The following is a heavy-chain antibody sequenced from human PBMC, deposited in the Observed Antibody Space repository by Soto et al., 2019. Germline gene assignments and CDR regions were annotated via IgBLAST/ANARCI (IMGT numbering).Heavy chain of an antibody. J-gene: IGHJ4*02. D-gene: IGHD1-1*01. V-gene: IGHV3-74*01. CDR1: GFTLGNYW. CDR2: INDYGTTI. Sequence: PGGSLRLSCAASGFTLGNYWMHWVRQAPGKGLVWVSRINDYGTTINYAESVEGRFITSRDDAKSEVYLQMNNLRAEDSAVYYCARGGLEPFDYWGQGALVTVYS. CDR3: ARGGLEPFDY.